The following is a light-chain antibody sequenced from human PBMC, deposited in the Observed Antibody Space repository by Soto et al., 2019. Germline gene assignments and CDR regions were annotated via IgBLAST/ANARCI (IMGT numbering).Light chain of an antibody. J-gene: IGKJ1*01. CDR1: QDIRRD. V-gene: IGKV1-6*01. CDR2: AAS. Sequence: AIQVTQSPSSLSASVGDRVTISCRASQDIRRDLCWYQQEPGKAPKMLIFAASNLQSGVPSRFSGNASGTTFTLTISSLQPEDVATYYCLQDHTYPWTFGQGTRVEI. CDR3: LQDHTYPWT.